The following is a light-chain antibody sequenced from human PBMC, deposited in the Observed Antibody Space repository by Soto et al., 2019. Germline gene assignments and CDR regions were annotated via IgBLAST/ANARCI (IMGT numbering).Light chain of an antibody. CDR1: QSVGSS. J-gene: IGKJ5*01. V-gene: IGKV3-11*01. CDR3: RQRSNWPLT. Sequence: EIVLTQSPATLSLSPGERATLSCRASQSVGSSLAWYQQRPGQAPRLLIYDAFIRATGIPARFSGSESGTDFTLTISSLEPEDFAVYYCRQRSNWPLTFGQGTRLEIK. CDR2: DAF.